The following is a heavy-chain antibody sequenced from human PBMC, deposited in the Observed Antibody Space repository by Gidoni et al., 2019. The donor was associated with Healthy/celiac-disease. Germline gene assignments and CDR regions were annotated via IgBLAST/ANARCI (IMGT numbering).Heavy chain of an antibody. J-gene: IGHJ5*02. Sequence: EVQLVESGGGLVQPGRSLRLSCAASGFTFDDYAMHWVRQAPGKGLEWVPGISWNSGSIGYADSVKGRFTISRDNAKNSLYLQMNSLRAEDTALYYCAKEKARYGYNFLFDPWGQGTLVTVSS. CDR2: ISWNSGSI. CDR1: GFTFDDYA. D-gene: IGHD5-12*01. CDR3: AKEKARYGYNFLFDP. V-gene: IGHV3-9*01.